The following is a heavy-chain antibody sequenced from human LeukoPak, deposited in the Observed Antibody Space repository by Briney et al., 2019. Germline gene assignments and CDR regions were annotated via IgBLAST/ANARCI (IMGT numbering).Heavy chain of an antibody. CDR3: ARIGSSTEWYLEY. J-gene: IGHJ4*02. Sequence: SQTLSLTCAISGDSVSSNSAAWNWIRQSPSRGLERLGRTYYRSKWYTDYAVSVKSRITINPDTSKNQFSLQLTSLTPEDTAVYYCARIGSSTEWYLEYWGQGTLVIVSS. CDR1: GDSVSSNSAA. V-gene: IGHV6-1*01. D-gene: IGHD6-13*01. CDR2: TYYRSKWYT.